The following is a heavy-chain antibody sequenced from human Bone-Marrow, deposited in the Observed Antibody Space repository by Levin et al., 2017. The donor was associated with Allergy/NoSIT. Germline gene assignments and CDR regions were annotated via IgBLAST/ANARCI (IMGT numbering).Heavy chain of an antibody. CDR1: GYMFTRYA. CDR2: INTNTTKP. D-gene: IGHD4-17*01. V-gene: IGHV7-4-1*02. CDR3: ATVNNLSDYYFDY. J-gene: IGHJ4*02. Sequence: VKVSCRASGYMFTRYAMDWVRQAPGQGLEWMGWINTNTTKPTYAQGFTGRFVFSLDTSVSTAYLQISGLKPDDTAVYFCATVNNLSDYYFDYWGQGTLVTVSS.